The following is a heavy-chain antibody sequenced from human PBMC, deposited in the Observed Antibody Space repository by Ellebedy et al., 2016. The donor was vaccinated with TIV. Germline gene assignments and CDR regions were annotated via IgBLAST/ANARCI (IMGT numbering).Heavy chain of an antibody. J-gene: IGHJ4*02. D-gene: IGHD2-2*01. Sequence: ASVKVSXKASGYTFTGYYMHWVRQAPGQGLEWMGWINPNSGGTNYAQKFQGRVTMTRDTSISTVYMELSSLRSEDTAVYYCARGAPSDIVVVPAFDYWGQGTLVTVSS. V-gene: IGHV1-2*02. CDR2: INPNSGGT. CDR1: GYTFTGYY. CDR3: ARGAPSDIVVVPAFDY.